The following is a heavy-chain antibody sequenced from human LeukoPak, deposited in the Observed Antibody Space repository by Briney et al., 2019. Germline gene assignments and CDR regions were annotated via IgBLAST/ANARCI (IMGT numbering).Heavy chain of an antibody. D-gene: IGHD3-10*01. CDR1: GGSISSSSYY. V-gene: IGHV4-39*01. CDR3: ARHRPPFGELLSNHRYYFDY. J-gene: IGHJ4*02. Sequence: SETLSLTCTVSGGSISSSSYYWGWIRQPPGKGLEWIGTIYYSGSTYYNPSLKSRVTISVDTSKNQFSLKLSSVTAADTAVYYCARHRPPFGELLSNHRYYFDYWGQGTLVTVSS. CDR2: IYYSGST.